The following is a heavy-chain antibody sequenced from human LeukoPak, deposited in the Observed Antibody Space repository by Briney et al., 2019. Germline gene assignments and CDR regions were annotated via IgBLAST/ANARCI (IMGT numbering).Heavy chain of an antibody. D-gene: IGHD2-2*01. CDR1: GGSIRNYY. CDR2: IYTSGST. CDR3: AREGTYCSRTSCYDSFLDY. V-gene: IGHV4-4*07. J-gene: IGHJ4*02. Sequence: PSETLPLTCTVSGGSIRNYYWSWIRQPAGKGLEWIGRIYTSGSTNYNPSLKSRVTMSVDTSKNQFSLRLSSVTAADTAVYHCAREGTYCSRTSCYDSFLDYWGQGTLVTVSS.